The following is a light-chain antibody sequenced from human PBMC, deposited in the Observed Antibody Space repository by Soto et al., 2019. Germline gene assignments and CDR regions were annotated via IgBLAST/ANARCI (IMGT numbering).Light chain of an antibody. J-gene: IGKJ5*01. CDR3: QQRQYWPPIT. CDR2: GAS. Sequence: EIVMTQSPATLSVSPGEGATLSCRASQSVSSNLAWYQQRPGQAPRLVIYGASTRATGIPARFSGGGSGTEFTLTISSLQSEDFAVYYCQQRQYWPPITFGQGTRLQIK. V-gene: IGKV3-15*01. CDR1: QSVSSN.